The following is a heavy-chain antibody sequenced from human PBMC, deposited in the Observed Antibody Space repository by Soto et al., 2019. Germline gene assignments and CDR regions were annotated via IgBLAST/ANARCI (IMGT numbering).Heavy chain of an antibody. D-gene: IGHD3-10*01. Sequence: SVKVSCKASGGTFSSYAISWVRQAPGQGLEWMGGIIPIFGTANYAQKFQGRVTITADESTSTAYMELSSLRSEDTAVYYCARGSLVRGVTIGYYYYGMDVWGQGTTVTVSS. V-gene: IGHV1-69*13. CDR2: IIPIFGTA. J-gene: IGHJ6*02. CDR3: ARGSLVRGVTIGYYYYGMDV. CDR1: GGTFSSYA.